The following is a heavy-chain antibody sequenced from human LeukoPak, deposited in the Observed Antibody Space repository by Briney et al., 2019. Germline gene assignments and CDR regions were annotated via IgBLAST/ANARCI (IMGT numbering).Heavy chain of an antibody. V-gene: IGHV3-53*01. Sequence: GGSLRLSCAASGFTVSSNYMSWVRQAPGKGLEWVSVIYSGGSTYYADSVKGRFTISRDNSKNTLYLQMNSLRAEDAAVYYCARSPQNYVWGSYRPLGMDVWGQGTTVTVSS. CDR1: GFTVSSNY. D-gene: IGHD3-16*02. J-gene: IGHJ6*02. CDR2: IYSGGST. CDR3: ARSPQNYVWGSYRPLGMDV.